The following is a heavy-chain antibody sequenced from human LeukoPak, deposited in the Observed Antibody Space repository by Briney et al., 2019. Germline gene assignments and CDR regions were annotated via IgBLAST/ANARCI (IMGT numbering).Heavy chain of an antibody. J-gene: IGHJ6*03. CDR3: ARGRWDIVVAPAYYMDV. D-gene: IGHD2-2*01. CDR1: GFTFSGYW. V-gene: IGHV3-7*01. Sequence: GGSLRLSCAASGFTFSGYWVTWVRQAPGKGLEWVASINQDGSEKYYVDSVKGRFTISRDSAKNSLYLQMNSLRAEDTAVYYCARGRWDIVVAPAYYMDVWGKGTTVTVSS. CDR2: INQDGSEK.